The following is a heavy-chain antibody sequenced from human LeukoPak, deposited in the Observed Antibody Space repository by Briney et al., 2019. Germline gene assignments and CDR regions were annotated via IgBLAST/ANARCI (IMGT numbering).Heavy chain of an antibody. J-gene: IGHJ4*02. V-gene: IGHV3-74*01. D-gene: IGHD2-21*01. CDR2: INFDGSST. Sequence: PGGSLRLSCAAPGFTFSSYWMHWVRQAPGKGLVWVSRINFDGSSTSYADSVKGRFTISRDNAENTLYLQMNSLRAEDTGVYYCASDWVIGYWGQGTLVTVSS. CDR3: ASDWVIGY. CDR1: GFTFSSYW.